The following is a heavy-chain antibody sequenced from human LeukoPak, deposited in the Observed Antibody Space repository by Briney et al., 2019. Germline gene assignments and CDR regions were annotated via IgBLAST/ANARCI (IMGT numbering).Heavy chain of an antibody. V-gene: IGHV5-51*01. CDR3: ARPEGRAYSSGWYGGY. D-gene: IGHD6-19*01. Sequence: GESLKISCKGSGYSFTSYWIGGVRQMPGKGLEWMGIIYPGDSDTRYSPSFQGQVTISADKSISTAYLQWSSLKASDTAMYYCARPEGRAYSSGWYGGYWGQGTLLTVSS. CDR2: IYPGDSDT. J-gene: IGHJ4*02. CDR1: GYSFTSYW.